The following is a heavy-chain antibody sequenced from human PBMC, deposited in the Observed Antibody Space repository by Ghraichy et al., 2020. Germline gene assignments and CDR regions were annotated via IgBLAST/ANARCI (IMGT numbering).Heavy chain of an antibody. J-gene: IGHJ4*02. CDR1: GGSISSSSYY. CDR2: IYYSGST. V-gene: IGHV4-39*01. D-gene: IGHD6-19*01. Sequence: SETLSLTCTVSGGSISSSSYYWGWIRQPPGKGLEWIGSIYYSGSTYYNPSLKSRVTISVDTSKNQFSLKLSSVTAADTAVYYCARLGSSGWFYGGDFDYWGQGTLVTVSS. CDR3: ARLGSSGWFYGGDFDY.